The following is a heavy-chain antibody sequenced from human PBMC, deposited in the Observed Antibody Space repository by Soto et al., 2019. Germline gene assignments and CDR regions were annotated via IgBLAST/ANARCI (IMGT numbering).Heavy chain of an antibody. CDR2: IKSKTDGGTT. Sequence: LRLSCAASGFTFSNAWMSWVRQAPGKGLEWVGRIKSKTDGGTTDYAAPVKGRFTISRDDSKNTLYLQMNSLKTEDTAVYYCTTDHITIFGVVTFYWGQGTLVTVSS. D-gene: IGHD3-3*01. CDR3: TTDHITIFGVVTFY. CDR1: GFTFSNAW. V-gene: IGHV3-15*01. J-gene: IGHJ4*02.